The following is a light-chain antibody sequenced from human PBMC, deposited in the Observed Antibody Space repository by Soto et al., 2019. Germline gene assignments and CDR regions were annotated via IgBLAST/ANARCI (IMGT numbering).Light chain of an antibody. CDR1: QSLISSDGNTY. Sequence: DVVMTQSPLSLPVTLGQPASISCRSSQSLISSDGNTYLHWFQQRPGQSPRRLIYSVSNRDSGVPDRFSGSGSCTDFTLKISRVEAEDVGVYYCMQSTHGPRTFGQGTKVDIK. CDR2: SVS. V-gene: IGKV2-30*01. CDR3: MQSTHGPRT. J-gene: IGKJ1*01.